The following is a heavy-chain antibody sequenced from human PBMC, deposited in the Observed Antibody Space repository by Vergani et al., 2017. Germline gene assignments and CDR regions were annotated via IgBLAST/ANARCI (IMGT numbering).Heavy chain of an antibody. D-gene: IGHD1-1*01. CDR1: EYSFGNYW. J-gene: IGHJ4*02. CDR3: ARHTTYTDS. V-gene: IGHV5-51*01. Sequence: EVELVQSGPEMRKPGESLKISCKGSEYSFGNYWIGWVRQMPGKGLERMGIIYPADSDTRYSPPFQGQVTISAVKSISTAFLQWDSLKASHTALYYCARHTTYTDSWGQGTLFTVSS. CDR2: IYPADSDT.